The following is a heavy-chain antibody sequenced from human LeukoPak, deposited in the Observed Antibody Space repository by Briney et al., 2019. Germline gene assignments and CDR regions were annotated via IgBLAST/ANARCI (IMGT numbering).Heavy chain of an antibody. Sequence: PSETLSLTCAVYGGSFSGYYWSWIRQPPGKGLEWIGEINHSGSTNYNPSLKSRVTISVDTSKNQFSLKLSSVTAADTAVYYCARGYDSSGYYYAGYYGMDAWGQGTTVTVSS. J-gene: IGHJ6*02. CDR3: ARGYDSSGYYYAGYYGMDA. V-gene: IGHV4-34*01. D-gene: IGHD3-22*01. CDR2: INHSGST. CDR1: GGSFSGYY.